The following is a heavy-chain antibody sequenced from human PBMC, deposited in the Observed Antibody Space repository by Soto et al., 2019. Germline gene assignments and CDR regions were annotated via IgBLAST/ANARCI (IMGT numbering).Heavy chain of an antibody. CDR2: INPNSGGT. D-gene: IGHD3-10*01. CDR1: GYTFTGYY. Sequence: GASVKVSCKASGYTFTGYYMHWVRQAPGQGLEWMGWINPNSGGTNYAQKFQGWVTMTRDTSISTAYMELSRLRSDDTAVYYCARERSANDYYGSGTQRFYYGMDVWGQGTTVTVSS. V-gene: IGHV1-2*04. J-gene: IGHJ6*02. CDR3: ARERSANDYYGSGTQRFYYGMDV.